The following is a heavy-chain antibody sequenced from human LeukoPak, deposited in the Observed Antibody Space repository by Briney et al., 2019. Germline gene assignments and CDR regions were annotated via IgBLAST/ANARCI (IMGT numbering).Heavy chain of an antibody. D-gene: IGHD7-27*01. CDR1: GYTFTSYG. V-gene: IGHV1-18*01. CDR2: ISAYNGNT. J-gene: IGHJ6*02. CDR3: ARDHWGIVENGYDYFYYDMDV. Sequence: ASVKVSFKASGYTFTSYGISWVRQAPGQGLEWMGWISAYNGNTNYAQKLQGRVTMTTDTSTSTAYMELRSLRSDDTAVYYCARDHWGIVENGYDYFYYDMDVWGQGTTVTVSS.